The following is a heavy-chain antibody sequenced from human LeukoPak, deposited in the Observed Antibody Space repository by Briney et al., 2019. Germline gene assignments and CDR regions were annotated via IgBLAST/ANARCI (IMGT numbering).Heavy chain of an antibody. D-gene: IGHD5-12*01. CDR2: INSDGSST. CDR3: ARLAYSGYDYDDY. V-gene: IGHV3-74*01. J-gene: IGHJ4*02. CDR1: GFTFSSHW. Sequence: GGSLRLSCAASGFTFSSHWMHWVRQAPGKGLVWVSRINSDGSSTSYADSVKGRFTISRDNAKNMLYLQMNSLRAEDTAVYYCARLAYSGYDYDDYWGQGTLVTVSS.